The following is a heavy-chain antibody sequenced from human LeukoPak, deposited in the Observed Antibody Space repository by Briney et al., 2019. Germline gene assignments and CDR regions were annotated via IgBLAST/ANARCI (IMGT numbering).Heavy chain of an antibody. CDR1: GYTFTGYY. D-gene: IGHD3-10*01. V-gene: IGHV1-2*02. CDR3: AKAYSGSYYLEY. Sequence: ASVKVSCKASGYTFTGYYMHWVRQAPGQGLEWMGWINPNSGGTNYAQKFQGRVTMTRDTSISTAYMELSRLRSDDTAVYYCAKAYSGSYYLEYWGQGTLVTVSS. CDR2: INPNSGGT. J-gene: IGHJ4*02.